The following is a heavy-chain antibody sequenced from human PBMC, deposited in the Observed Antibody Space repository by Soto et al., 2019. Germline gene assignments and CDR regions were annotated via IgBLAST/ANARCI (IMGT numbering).Heavy chain of an antibody. J-gene: IGHJ3*02. D-gene: IGHD6-6*01. V-gene: IGHV3-48*03. CDR2: ISSSGSTI. CDR3: AREKYSSSYDAFDI. Sequence: GGSLRLSCAASGFTFSSYEMNWVRQAPGKRLEWVSYISSSGSTIYYADSVKGRFTISRDNAKNSLYLQMNSLRAEDTAVYYCAREKYSSSYDAFDIWGQGTMVTVSS. CDR1: GFTFSSYE.